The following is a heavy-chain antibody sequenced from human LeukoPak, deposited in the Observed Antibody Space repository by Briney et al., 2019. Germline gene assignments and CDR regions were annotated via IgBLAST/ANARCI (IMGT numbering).Heavy chain of an antibody. CDR1: GGSFSGYY. Sequence: SETLSLTCAVYGGSFSGYYWGWIRQPPGKGLEWIGSIYYSGSTYYNPSLKSRVTIFVDTSKNQFSLKLGSVTAADTAVYYCARLPTVTFFDYWGQGTLVTVSS. V-gene: IGHV4-39*01. D-gene: IGHD4-17*01. J-gene: IGHJ4*02. CDR2: IYYSGST. CDR3: ARLPTVTFFDY.